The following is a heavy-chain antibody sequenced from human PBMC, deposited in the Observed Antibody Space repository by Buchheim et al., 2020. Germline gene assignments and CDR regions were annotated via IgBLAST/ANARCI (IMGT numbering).Heavy chain of an antibody. CDR3: AREVGPITMVRGVIDY. D-gene: IGHD3-10*01. CDR1: GFTFSSYW. J-gene: IGHJ4*02. Sequence: EVQLVESGGGLVQPGGSLRLSCAASGFTFSSYWMSWVRQAPGKGLEWVANIKQDGSEKYYADSVKGRFTISRDNAKNSLYLQMNSLRAEDTAVYYCAREVGPITMVRGVIDYWGQGTL. V-gene: IGHV3-7*01. CDR2: IKQDGSEK.